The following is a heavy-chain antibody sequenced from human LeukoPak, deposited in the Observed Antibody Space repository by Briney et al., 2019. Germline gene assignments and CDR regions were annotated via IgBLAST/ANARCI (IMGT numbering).Heavy chain of an antibody. Sequence: GGSLRLSCAASGFTFSDHYMSWIRQAPGKGLEWVSYISNSGHTIYYADSVKGRFTISRGNAENSLYLQMNSLRAEDTAVYYCARVIATRPHYHYYMDVWGKGTTVTVSS. V-gene: IGHV3-11*04. J-gene: IGHJ6*03. CDR3: ARVIATRPHYHYYMDV. D-gene: IGHD6-6*01. CDR2: ISNSGHTI. CDR1: GFTFSDHY.